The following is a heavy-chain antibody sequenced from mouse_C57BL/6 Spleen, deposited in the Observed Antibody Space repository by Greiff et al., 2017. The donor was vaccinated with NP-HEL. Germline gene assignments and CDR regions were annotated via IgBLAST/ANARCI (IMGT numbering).Heavy chain of an antibody. V-gene: IGHV3-6*01. CDR2: ISYDGSN. CDR1: GYSITSGYY. J-gene: IGHJ4*01. Sequence: EVQRVESGPGLVKPSQSLSLTCSVTGYSITSGYYWNWIRQFPGNKLEWMGYISYDGSNNYNPSLKNRISITRDTSKNQFFLKLNSVTTEDTATYYCARGYDGYRGAMDYWGQGTSVTVSS. D-gene: IGHD2-3*01. CDR3: ARGYDGYRGAMDY.